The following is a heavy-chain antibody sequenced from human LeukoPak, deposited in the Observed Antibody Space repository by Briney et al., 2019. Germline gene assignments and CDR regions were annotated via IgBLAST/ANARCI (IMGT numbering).Heavy chain of an antibody. CDR2: ISAYNGNT. J-gene: IGHJ4*02. Sequence: ASVKVSCKASGYTFTSYSISWVRQAPGQGLEWMGWISAYNGNTNYAQKLQGRVTMTTDTSTSTAYMELRSLRSDDTAVYYCARDKGYYYDSSCYYENWGQGTLVTVSS. CDR3: ARDKGYYYDSSCYYEN. V-gene: IGHV1-18*01. D-gene: IGHD3-22*01. CDR1: GYTFTSYS.